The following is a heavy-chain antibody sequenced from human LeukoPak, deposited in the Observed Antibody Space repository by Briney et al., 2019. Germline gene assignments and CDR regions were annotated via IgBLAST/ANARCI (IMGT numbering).Heavy chain of an antibody. V-gene: IGHV1-18*01. CDR2: ISAYNGNT. CDR1: GYTFTSYG. D-gene: IGHD3-9*01. J-gene: IGHJ4*02. Sequence: ASVKVSCKASGYTFTSYGISWVRQAPGQGLEWMGWISAYNGNTNYAQKLQGRVTMTTDRSTSTAYMELRSLRSDDTAVYYCARVLDILTGYYIDYWGQGTLVTVSS. CDR3: ARVLDILTGYYIDY.